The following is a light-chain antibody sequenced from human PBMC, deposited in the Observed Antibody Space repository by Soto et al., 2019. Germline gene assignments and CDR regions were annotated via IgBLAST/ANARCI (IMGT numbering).Light chain of an antibody. CDR3: QQYNGS. J-gene: IGKJ1*01. V-gene: IGKV1-9*01. CDR2: VTS. Sequence: IQLTQSPSSLSASVGDRVTLTCRASQGMSSYLAWYQQKPGKAPKLLIYVTSTLQTGVPSRFSGSGSGADFTLTISSLQPEDSATYYCQQYNGSFGQGTKVDIK. CDR1: QGMSSY.